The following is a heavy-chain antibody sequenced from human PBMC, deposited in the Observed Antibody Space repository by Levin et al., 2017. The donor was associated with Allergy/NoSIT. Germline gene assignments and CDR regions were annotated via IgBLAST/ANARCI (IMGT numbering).Heavy chain of an antibody. D-gene: IGHD3-3*01. Sequence: GASVKVSCAASGFTFSSYSMNWVRQAPGKGLEWVSSISSSSSYIYYADSVKGRFTISRDNAKNSLYLQMNSLRAEDTAVYYCASSAYYDFWSGYPGSYYYYGMDVWGQGTTVTVSS. CDR2: ISSSSSYI. CDR3: ASSAYYDFWSGYPGSYYYYGMDV. CDR1: GFTFSSYS. V-gene: IGHV3-21*01. J-gene: IGHJ6*02.